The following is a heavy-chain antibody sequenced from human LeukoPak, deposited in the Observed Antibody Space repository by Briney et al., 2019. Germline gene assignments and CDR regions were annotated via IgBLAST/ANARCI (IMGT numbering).Heavy chain of an antibody. J-gene: IGHJ4*02. CDR1: GFTFSNYG. Sequence: GGSLRLSCAASGFTFSNYGMHWVRQAPGKGLEWVAVMWYDGNNKYYADSVKGRFTISRDNSKNTLYLQMNSLRAEDTAVYYCVKDRRHCSSGSCYAPVDYWGQGTLVTVSS. CDR2: MWYDGNNK. CDR3: VKDRRHCSSGSCYAPVDY. D-gene: IGHD2-2*01. V-gene: IGHV3-33*06.